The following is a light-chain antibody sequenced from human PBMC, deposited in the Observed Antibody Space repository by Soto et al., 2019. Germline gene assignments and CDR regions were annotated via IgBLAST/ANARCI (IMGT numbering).Light chain of an antibody. Sequence: QSVLTQPPSASGTPGQRVTISCSGIRSNIGSNFVNWYQQLPGTAPKLLIHSNNERPSGVPGRCSGSKSGTSASLAISGLQSEDEADYYCASWDDDLNGLLFGGGTKVTVL. CDR3: ASWDDDLNGLL. V-gene: IGLV1-44*01. CDR2: SNN. J-gene: IGLJ2*01. CDR1: RSNIGSNF.